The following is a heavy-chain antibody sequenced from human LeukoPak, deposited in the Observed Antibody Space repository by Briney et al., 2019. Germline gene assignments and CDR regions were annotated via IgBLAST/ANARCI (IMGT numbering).Heavy chain of an antibody. CDR1: GYTFTSYD. CDR2: MNPNSGNT. CDR3: ARDGGSSGWYEQPFDI. D-gene: IGHD6-19*01. Sequence: EASVKVSCKASGYTFTSYDINWVRQATGQGLEWMGWMNPNSGNTGYAQKFQGRVTMTRNTSISTAYMELSSLRSEDTAVYYCARDGGSSGWYEQPFDIWGQGTMVTVSS. V-gene: IGHV1-8*01. J-gene: IGHJ3*02.